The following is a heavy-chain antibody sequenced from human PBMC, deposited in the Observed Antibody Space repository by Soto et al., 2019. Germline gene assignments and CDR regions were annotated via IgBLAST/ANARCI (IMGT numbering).Heavy chain of an antibody. CDR1: GFTFSSYG. Sequence: QVQLVESGGGVVQPGRSLRLSCAASGFTFSSYGMHWVRQAPGKGLEWVAVIWYDGSNKYYADSVKGRFTISRDNSKNTLYLQMNSLRAEDTAVYYCARDNAAMVTRGYYYYGMDVWGQGTTVTVSS. D-gene: IGHD5-18*01. V-gene: IGHV3-33*01. CDR2: IWYDGSNK. CDR3: ARDNAAMVTRGYYYYGMDV. J-gene: IGHJ6*02.